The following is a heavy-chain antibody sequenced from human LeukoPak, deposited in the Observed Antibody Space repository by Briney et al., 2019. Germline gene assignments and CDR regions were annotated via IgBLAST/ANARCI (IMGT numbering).Heavy chain of an antibody. J-gene: IGHJ5*02. D-gene: IGHD3-3*01. Sequence: KPSETLSLTCTVSGDSISSSNWWTWVRQSPGKGLEWIGEINHSGSTNYNPSLKSRVTISVDTSKNQFSLKLSSVTAADTAVYYCARVGVTILRFIGDNWFDPWGQGTLVTVSS. CDR2: INHSGST. CDR3: ARVGVTILRFIGDNWFDP. V-gene: IGHV4-4*02. CDR1: GDSISSSNW.